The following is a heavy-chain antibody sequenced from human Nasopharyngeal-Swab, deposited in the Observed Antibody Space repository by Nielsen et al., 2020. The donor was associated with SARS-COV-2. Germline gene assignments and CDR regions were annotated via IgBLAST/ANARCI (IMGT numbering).Heavy chain of an antibody. CDR3: AGDRGTYSGSYYYYYYGMDV. J-gene: IGHJ6*02. CDR1: GFTFSSYG. D-gene: IGHD1-26*01. Sequence: GESLKISCAASGFTFSSYGMHWVRQAPGKGLEWVAVIWYDGSNKYYADSVKGRFTISRDNSKTTLYLQMNSLRAEDTAVYYCAGDRGTYSGSYYYYYYGMDVWGQGTTVTVSS. CDR2: IWYDGSNK. V-gene: IGHV3-33*01.